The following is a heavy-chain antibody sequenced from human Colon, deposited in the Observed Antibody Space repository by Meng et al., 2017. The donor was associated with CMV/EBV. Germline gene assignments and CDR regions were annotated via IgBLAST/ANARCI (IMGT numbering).Heavy chain of an antibody. CDR3: LCYTVGWTRDF. CDR2: IYNSRTT. D-gene: IGHD6-19*01. Sequence: SETLSLTCTVSGGLVSSTTYYWGWIRQPPGKGLEWIGVIYNSRTTYYNPSLKSRIAISVDTSTNQFSLKAGSVTAADTSVYFCLCYTVGWTRDFWGQGTLVTVSS. V-gene: IGHV4-39*01. CDR1: GGLVSSTTYY. J-gene: IGHJ4*02.